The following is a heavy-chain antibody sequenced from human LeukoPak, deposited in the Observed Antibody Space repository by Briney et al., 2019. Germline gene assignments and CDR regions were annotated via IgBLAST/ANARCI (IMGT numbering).Heavy chain of an antibody. Sequence: SETLSLTCTVSGGSISSYYWSWIRQPPGKGLEWIGYIYYSGSTNYNPSLKSRVTISVDTSKNQFSLKLSSVTAADTAVYYCASKNEGSGSIDYWGQGTLVTVSS. CDR3: ASKNEGSGSIDY. D-gene: IGHD1-1*01. J-gene: IGHJ4*02. V-gene: IGHV4-59*01. CDR2: IYYSGST. CDR1: GGSISSYY.